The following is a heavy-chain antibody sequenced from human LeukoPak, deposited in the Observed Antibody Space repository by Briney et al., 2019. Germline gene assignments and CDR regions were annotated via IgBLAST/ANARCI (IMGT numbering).Heavy chain of an antibody. V-gene: IGHV3-13*01. CDR1: GFTFSSSD. CDR3: ARGQLAYYYMDV. J-gene: IGHJ6*03. D-gene: IGHD6-13*01. CDR2: IGPTGDT. Sequence: GGSLRLSCAASGFTFSSSDMHWVRQSTGKGLEWVSAIGPTGDTYYADSVKGRFTISRDNSKNTLYLQMNSLRAEDTAVYYCARGQLAYYYMDVWGKGTTVTVSS.